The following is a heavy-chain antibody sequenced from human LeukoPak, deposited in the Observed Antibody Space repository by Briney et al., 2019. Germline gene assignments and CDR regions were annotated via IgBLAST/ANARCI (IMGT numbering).Heavy chain of an antibody. D-gene: IGHD3-3*01. J-gene: IGHJ6*03. V-gene: IGHV4-4*02. CDR1: GGSISSSNW. CDR3: ARHVPPDDFWSGRSYYYYYMDV. Sequence: SETLSLTCAVSGGSISSSNWWSWVRQPPGKGVEWIGEIYHSGSTNYNPSLKSRVTISVDKSKNQFSLKLSSVTAADTAVYYCARHVPPDDFWSGRSYYYYYMDVWGKGTTVTVSS. CDR2: IYHSGST.